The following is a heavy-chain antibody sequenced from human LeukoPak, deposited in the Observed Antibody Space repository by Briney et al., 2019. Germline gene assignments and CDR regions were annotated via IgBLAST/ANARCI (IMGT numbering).Heavy chain of an antibody. CDR3: ARDVVGATFDAFDI. CDR1: GGSISSYY. CDR2: IYTSGST. D-gene: IGHD1-26*01. Sequence: SETLSLTCTVSGGSISSYYWSWIRQPAGKGLEWIGRIYTSGSTNYNPSLKSQVTMSVDTSKNQFSLKLSSVTAADTAVYYCARDVVGATFDAFDIWGQGTMVTVSS. V-gene: IGHV4-4*07. J-gene: IGHJ3*02.